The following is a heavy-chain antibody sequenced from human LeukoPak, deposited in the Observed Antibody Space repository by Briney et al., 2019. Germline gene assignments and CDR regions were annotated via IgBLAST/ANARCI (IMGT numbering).Heavy chain of an antibody. CDR1: GGSISSGSYY. D-gene: IGHD3-22*01. CDR2: IYTSGST. V-gene: IGHV4-61*02. Sequence: SQTLSLTCTVSGGSISSGSYYWSWIRQPAGKGLEWIGRIYTSGSTNYNPSLKSRVTISVDTSKNQFSLKLSSVTAADMAVYYCAREEEDYYDSSGYYLIDYWGQGTLVTVSS. J-gene: IGHJ4*02. CDR3: AREEEDYYDSSGYYLIDY.